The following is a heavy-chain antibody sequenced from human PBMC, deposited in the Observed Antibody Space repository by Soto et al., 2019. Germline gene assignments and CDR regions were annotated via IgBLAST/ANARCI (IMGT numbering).Heavy chain of an antibody. CDR3: AGLRGYAGSPIDY. J-gene: IGHJ4*02. V-gene: IGHV4-59*01. CDR2: ISHSGNT. D-gene: IGHD2-15*01. CDR1: GGSIISGY. Sequence: SETLSLTCTVSGGSIISGYWSWIRQPPGKGLEWIGYISHSGNTNYNPSVKSRVTLSVDTPKNQFSLRLSSVTTADTAVYYCAGLRGYAGSPIDYWGQGTLVTVSS.